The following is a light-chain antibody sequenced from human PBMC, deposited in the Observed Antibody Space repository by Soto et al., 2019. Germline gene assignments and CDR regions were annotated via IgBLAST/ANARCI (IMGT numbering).Light chain of an antibody. V-gene: IGLV2-23*01. J-gene: IGLJ1*01. CDR3: CSYASSRPMYV. CDR1: SRDVGGYNL. Sequence: QSALTQPASVSGSPGQPITISCTGTSRDVGGYNLVSWYQQHPGKAPKLIIYHGSKRPSGVSVRFSGSKSGNTASLAISGLQADDEADSYCCSYASSRPMYVVGPGTKLTVL. CDR2: HGS.